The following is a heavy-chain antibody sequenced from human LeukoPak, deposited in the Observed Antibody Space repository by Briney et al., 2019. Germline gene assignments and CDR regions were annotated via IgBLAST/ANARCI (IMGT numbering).Heavy chain of an antibody. CDR1: GFTFTKCA. Sequence: GGSLRLSCVASGFTFTKCAMSWIRQAPGKGLEWVAIITAAGDTAYYADSVKGRFTISRDNSRNTVYMQMDSLRAEDTAIYYCAGDRNSDWYSPLDYWGQGSQVTVSP. CDR2: ITAAGDTA. CDR3: AGDRNSDWYSPLDY. V-gene: IGHV3-23*01. D-gene: IGHD6-19*01. J-gene: IGHJ4*02.